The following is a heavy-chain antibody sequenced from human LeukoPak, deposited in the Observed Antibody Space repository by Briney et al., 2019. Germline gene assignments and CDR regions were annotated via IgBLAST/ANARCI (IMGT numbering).Heavy chain of an antibody. CDR1: GGSISSSSYY. J-gene: IGHJ5*02. V-gene: IGHV4-39*07. D-gene: IGHD1/OR15-1a*01. CDR2: IYYSGST. Sequence: SETLSLTCTVSGGSISSSSYYWGWIRQPPGKGLEWIGSIYYSGSTYNNPSLKSRVTISVDTSKNQFSLKLSSVTAADTAVYYCARDKNKRNWFDPWGQGTLVTVSS. CDR3: ARDKNKRNWFDP.